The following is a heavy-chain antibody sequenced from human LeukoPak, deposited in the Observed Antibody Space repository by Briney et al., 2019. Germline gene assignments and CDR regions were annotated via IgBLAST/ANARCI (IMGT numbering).Heavy chain of an antibody. CDR3: VRDPPYSHFDY. Sequence: GGSLRLSCAASGFTFSTYTMNWVRQSPGKGLEWVSTISSTGALHYADSVKGRFTISRDSAKNSLYLQMNSLRAEDTAVYYCVRDPPYSHFDYWGQGTLVTVSS. CDR2: TISSTGAL. CDR1: GFTFSTYT. V-gene: IGHV3-48*01. J-gene: IGHJ4*02. D-gene: IGHD1-26*01.